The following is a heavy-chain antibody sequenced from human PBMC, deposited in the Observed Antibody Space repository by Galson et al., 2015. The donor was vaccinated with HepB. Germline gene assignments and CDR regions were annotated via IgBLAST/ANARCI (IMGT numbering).Heavy chain of an antibody. D-gene: IGHD6-13*01. Sequence: SLRLSCAASGFTFSSYAMSWVRQAPGKGLEWVSAISGSGGSTYYADSVKGRFTISRDNSKSTLYLQMNSLRAEDTAVYYCAKDLGYSSSPIGNWGQGTLVTVSS. CDR2: ISGSGGST. V-gene: IGHV3-23*01. J-gene: IGHJ4*02. CDR1: GFTFSSYA. CDR3: AKDLGYSSSPIGN.